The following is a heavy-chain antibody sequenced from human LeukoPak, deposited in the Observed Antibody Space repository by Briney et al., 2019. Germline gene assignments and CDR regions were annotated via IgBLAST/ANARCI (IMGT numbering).Heavy chain of an antibody. CDR2: IYYSGST. Sequence: SETLSLTCTVSGGSISSGDYYWSWIRQPPGKGLEWIGYIYYSGSTYYTPSLKSRVTISVDTSKNQFSLKLSSVTAADTAVYYCARVVHLYSGYDGEADAWGQGTLVTVSS. V-gene: IGHV4-30-4*01. J-gene: IGHJ5*02. D-gene: IGHD5-12*01. CDR3: ARVVHLYSGYDGEADA. CDR1: GGSISSGDYY.